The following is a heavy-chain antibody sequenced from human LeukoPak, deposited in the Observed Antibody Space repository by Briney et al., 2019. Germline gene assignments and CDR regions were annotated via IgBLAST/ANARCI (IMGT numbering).Heavy chain of an antibody. CDR1: GFTFSSHV. Sequence: GGSLRLSCAASGFTFSSHVMSWVRQAPGKGLEWVSVISGSGGSTYYADSVKGRFTISRDNFKNTLYLQMNSLRAEDTAVYYCTKAGCSGGSCYSRDGMDVWGQGTTVTVSS. CDR2: ISGSGGST. J-gene: IGHJ6*02. CDR3: TKAGCSGGSCYSRDGMDV. D-gene: IGHD2-15*01. V-gene: IGHV3-23*01.